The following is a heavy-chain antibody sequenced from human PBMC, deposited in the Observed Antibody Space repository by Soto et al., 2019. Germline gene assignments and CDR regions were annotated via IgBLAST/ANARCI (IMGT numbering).Heavy chain of an antibody. CDR3: ARLGGMVYGSSDY. V-gene: IGHV3-23*01. J-gene: IGHJ4*02. Sequence: PGGSLRLSCAASGFRFPSYAMSWVRQAPGKGLEWVSSITGSGGSTYYADSVKGRFTISRDNAKNSLYLQMNSLRAEDTAVYYCARLGGMVYGSSDYWGQGTLVTVSS. CDR1: GFRFPSYA. D-gene: IGHD2-8*01. CDR2: ITGSGGST.